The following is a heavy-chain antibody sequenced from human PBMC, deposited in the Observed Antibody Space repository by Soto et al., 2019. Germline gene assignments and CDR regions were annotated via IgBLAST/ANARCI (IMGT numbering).Heavy chain of an antibody. D-gene: IGHD3-9*01. Sequence: SVKVSCKASGCTFSSYAISWVRQAPGHGLEWMGGITPILGTANYAQKFQGRFTITADESTCTFNRGVTGMRSEDTIGYFWARVVVLTCYYDYFGYRGPGTLVTVSS. CDR1: GCTFSSYA. V-gene: IGHV1-69*13. CDR3: ARVVVLTCYYDYFGY. CDR2: ITPILGTA. J-gene: IGHJ4*02.